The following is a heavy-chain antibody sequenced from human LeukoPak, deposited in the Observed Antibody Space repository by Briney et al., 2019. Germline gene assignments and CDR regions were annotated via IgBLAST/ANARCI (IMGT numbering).Heavy chain of an antibody. Sequence: GGSLRLSCAASGFTFSSYAMSWVRQARGKGLEWVSAISGSGGSTYYADSVKGRFTISRDNSKNTLYLQMNSLRAEDTAVYYCAKGYYYDSSSPAAFDIWGQGTMVTVSS. D-gene: IGHD3-22*01. CDR3: AKGYYYDSSSPAAFDI. J-gene: IGHJ3*02. CDR2: ISGSGGST. CDR1: GFTFSSYA. V-gene: IGHV3-23*01.